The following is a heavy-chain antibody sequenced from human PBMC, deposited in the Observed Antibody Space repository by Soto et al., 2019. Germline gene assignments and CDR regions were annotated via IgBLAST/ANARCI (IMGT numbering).Heavy chain of an antibody. CDR1: GFTFSSYG. CDR2: IWYDGSNK. D-gene: IGHD6-19*01. V-gene: IGHV3-33*01. Sequence: QVQLVESGGGVVQPGRSLRLSCAASGFTFSSYGMHWVRQAPGKGLEWVAVIWYDGSNKYYADSVKGRFTISRDNSRTTLYLQMNSLRAEDTAVYYCAREAVAGTLGYWGQGTLVTVSS. CDR3: AREAVAGTLGY. J-gene: IGHJ4*02.